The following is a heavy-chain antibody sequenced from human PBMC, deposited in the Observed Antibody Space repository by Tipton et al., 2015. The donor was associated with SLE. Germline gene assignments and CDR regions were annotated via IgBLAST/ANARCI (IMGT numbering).Heavy chain of an antibody. CDR1: GGSISSYY. CDR2: IYYSGST. V-gene: IGHV4-59*01. J-gene: IGHJ1*01. CDR3: ARGAYSEYFQH. Sequence: TLSLTCTVSGGSISSYYWSWIRQPPGKGLEWIGYIYYSGSTNYNPSLKSRVTISVDTSKNQFSLKLSSVTAADTAVYYCARGAYSEYFQHWGQGTLVTVSS. D-gene: IGHD2-15*01.